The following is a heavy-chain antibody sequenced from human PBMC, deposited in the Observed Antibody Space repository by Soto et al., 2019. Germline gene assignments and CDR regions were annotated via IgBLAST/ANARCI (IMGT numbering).Heavy chain of an antibody. J-gene: IGHJ4*02. CDR2: INHSGST. CDR1: GGSFSGYY. Sequence: SETLSLTCAVYGGSFSGYYWSWIRQPPGKGLEWIGEINHSGSTNYNPSLKSRVTISVDTSKNQFPLKLSSATGADTAVYYCGSVRDYWGQGTMVTVSS. V-gene: IGHV4-34*01. CDR3: GSVRDY.